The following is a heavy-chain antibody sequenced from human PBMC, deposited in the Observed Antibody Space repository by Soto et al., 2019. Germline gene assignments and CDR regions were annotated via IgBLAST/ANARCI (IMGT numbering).Heavy chain of an antibody. CDR2: ISYDGSDK. CDR1: GFTFNNSG. CDR3: VKDRVPGAYGHYYGMDV. V-gene: IGHV3-30*18. D-gene: IGHD5-12*01. Sequence: PGGSLRLSCRVSGFTFNNSGMHWVRQAPGKGLEWMAVISYDGSDKYYADLVKGRVIISRDNSKNTLNLEMNSLRAEDTATYYCVKDRVPGAYGHYYGMDVWGQGTTVTVSS. J-gene: IGHJ6*02.